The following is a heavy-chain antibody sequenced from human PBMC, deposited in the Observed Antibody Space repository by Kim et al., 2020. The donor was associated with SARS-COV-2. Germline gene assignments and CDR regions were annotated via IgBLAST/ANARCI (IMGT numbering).Heavy chain of an antibody. Sequence: KKYSPKFQGGVTITRDTSASTAYMELSSLRSEDTAVYYCATSYSSSWYDYWGQGTLVTVSS. CDR2: K. CDR3: ATSYSSSWYDY. J-gene: IGHJ4*02. V-gene: IGHV1-3*01. D-gene: IGHD6-13*01.